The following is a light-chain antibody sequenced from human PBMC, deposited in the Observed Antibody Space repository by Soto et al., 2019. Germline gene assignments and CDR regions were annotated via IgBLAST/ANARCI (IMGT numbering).Light chain of an antibody. Sequence: QSVLTQPPSASGSPGKSVTISCTGTSSDVGGYNHVSWYQQHPCKAPKLMIYEVSKRPSGVPDRFSGSKSGNTASLTVSGLQAEDEADYYCSSYEGSINFEGYVFGTGTKVTVL. V-gene: IGLV2-8*01. CDR3: SSYEGSINFEGYV. CDR2: EVS. J-gene: IGLJ1*01. CDR1: SSDVGGYNH.